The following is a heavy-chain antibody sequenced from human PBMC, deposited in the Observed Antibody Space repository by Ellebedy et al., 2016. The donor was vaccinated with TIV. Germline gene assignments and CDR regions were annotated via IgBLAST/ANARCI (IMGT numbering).Heavy chain of an antibody. Sequence: SGPTLVKPTQTLTLTCTFSGLSLTTSREAVGWIRQPPGKALEWLALIYWDDDERFTPSLRTRLSITTDTSKNQVVLTMANMDPVDTATYDCAHRRYGIFDYWGQGTLVTVSS. J-gene: IGHJ4*02. CDR3: AHRRYGIFDY. V-gene: IGHV2-5*02. CDR2: IYWDDDE. CDR1: GLSLTTSREA. D-gene: IGHD1-14*01.